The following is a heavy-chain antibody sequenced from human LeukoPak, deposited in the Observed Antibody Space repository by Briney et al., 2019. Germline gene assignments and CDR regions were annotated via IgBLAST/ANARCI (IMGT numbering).Heavy chain of an antibody. J-gene: IGHJ3*02. CDR2: IYHSGST. CDR1: GYSISSGYY. CDR3: ARHNSGSYYGAFDI. Sequence: SETLSLTCAVSGYSISSGYYWGWIRQPPGKGLEWIGSIYHSGSTYYNPSLKRRVTIAVDTSKNQFSLKLNSVTAADTAVYYCARHNSGSYYGAFDIWGQGTMVTVSS. D-gene: IGHD1-26*01. V-gene: IGHV4-38-2*01.